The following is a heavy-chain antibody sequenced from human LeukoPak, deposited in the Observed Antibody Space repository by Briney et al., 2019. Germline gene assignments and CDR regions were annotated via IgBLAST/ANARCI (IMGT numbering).Heavy chain of an antibody. CDR2: IYTSGST. Sequence: SQTLSLTCTVSGGSISSGSYYWSWIRQPAGKGLEWIGRIYTSGSTNYNPSLKSRVTISVDTPKNQFSLKLSSVTAADTAVYYCARDQGGYSYGHWGQGTLVTVSS. D-gene: IGHD5-18*01. CDR1: GGSISSGSYY. CDR3: ARDQGGYSYGH. V-gene: IGHV4-61*02. J-gene: IGHJ4*02.